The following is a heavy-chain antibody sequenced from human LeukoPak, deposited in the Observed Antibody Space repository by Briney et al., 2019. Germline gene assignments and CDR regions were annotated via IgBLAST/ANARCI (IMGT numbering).Heavy chain of an antibody. Sequence: GGSLRLSCAASGFTFSTYAMNWVRQAQGEGLEGVSLISDSGDNTYYADSVKGRFTISRDNSKNTVSLQMSSLRADDTAVYYCARAGATVTTNYFDPWGQGTLVTVSS. CDR3: ARAGATVTTNYFDP. V-gene: IGHV3-23*01. CDR1: GFTFSTYA. J-gene: IGHJ5*02. D-gene: IGHD4-11*01. CDR2: ISDSGDNT.